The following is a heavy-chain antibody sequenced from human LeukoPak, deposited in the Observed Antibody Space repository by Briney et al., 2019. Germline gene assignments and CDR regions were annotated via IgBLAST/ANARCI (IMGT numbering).Heavy chain of an antibody. CDR2: ISSSGSTI. CDR1: GFTFSSYE. J-gene: IGHJ4*02. D-gene: IGHD4-23*01. Sequence: GGSLRLSCAASGFTFSSYEMNWVRQAPGKGLEWVSYISSSGSTIYYADSVKGRFTISRDNAKKSLYLHMNSLRGEDTAVYHCTFSPTVVTLDYWGQGTLVTVSS. V-gene: IGHV3-48*03. CDR3: TFSPTVVTLDY.